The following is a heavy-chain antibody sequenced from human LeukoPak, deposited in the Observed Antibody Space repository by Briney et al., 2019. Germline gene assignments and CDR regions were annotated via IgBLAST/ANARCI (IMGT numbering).Heavy chain of an antibody. D-gene: IGHD3-10*01. CDR1: GFTFSSYA. V-gene: IGHV3-23*01. Sequence: PGGSLRLSCAASGFTFSSYAMSWVRQAPGKGLEWVSGISGSGGSTYYADSVKGRFTISRDNAKNTVFLQMSSLRAEDTALYYCARKSASGNYPLDYWGQGTLVTVSS. CDR2: ISGSGGST. J-gene: IGHJ4*02. CDR3: ARKSASGNYPLDY.